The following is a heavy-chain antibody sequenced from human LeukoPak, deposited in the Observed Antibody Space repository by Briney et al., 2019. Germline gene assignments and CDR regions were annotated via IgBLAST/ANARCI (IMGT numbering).Heavy chain of an antibody. D-gene: IGHD1-26*01. CDR2: FSYSGGT. CDR3: ARMYSGTSYYFDY. CDR1: GVSINTYY. V-gene: IGHV4-59*01. Sequence: SETLSLTCSVSGVSINTYYWIWIRQPPAKGLEWMGFFSYSGGTKYNPSLKSRVTMSVDTSKNQFSLKLSSVTAADTAVYYCARMYSGTSYYFDYWGQGTLVTVSS. J-gene: IGHJ4*02.